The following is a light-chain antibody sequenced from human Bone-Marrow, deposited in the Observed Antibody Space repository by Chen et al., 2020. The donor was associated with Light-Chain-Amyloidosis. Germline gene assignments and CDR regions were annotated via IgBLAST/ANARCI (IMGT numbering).Light chain of an antibody. CDR3: QQYGSSLWT. CDR1: QSVSLSY. CDR2: GAT. V-gene: IGKV3-20*01. Sequence: EIVLPQSPGTLSLSPGEGAPLSCRASQSVSLSYLAWYQQKTGQAPRLLIYGATSRAAGIPDRCSGSGSGTDVTLTISRLEPEDFAVYYCQQYGSSLWTFGQGTKVELK. J-gene: IGKJ1*01.